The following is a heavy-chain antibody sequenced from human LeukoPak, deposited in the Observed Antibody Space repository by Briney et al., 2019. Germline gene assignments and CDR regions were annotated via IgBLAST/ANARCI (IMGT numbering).Heavy chain of an antibody. J-gene: IGHJ4*02. V-gene: IGHV3-7*01. CDR2: IKQDGSEK. D-gene: IGHD3-22*01. Sequence: GGSLRLSCVASGLTFSFYWMSWVRQAPGKGLEWVANIKQDGSEKYYVDSVKGRFTISRDNARNSLFLQMNSLRAEDTAVYYCAKDLGFDSSGYFDYWGQGTLVTVSS. CDR3: AKDLGFDSSGYFDY. CDR1: GLTFSFYW.